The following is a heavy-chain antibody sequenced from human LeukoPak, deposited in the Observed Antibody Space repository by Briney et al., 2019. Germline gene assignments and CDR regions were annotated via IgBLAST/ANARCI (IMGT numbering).Heavy chain of an antibody. CDR3: ASHDYGDYQGY. J-gene: IGHJ4*02. Sequence: SETLSLTCTVSGGSISSYYWSWIRQPPGKGLEWIGYIYYSGSTNYNPSLKSRVTISVDTSKNQFSLKLSSGTAADTAVYYCASHDYGDYQGYWGQGTLVTVSS. V-gene: IGHV4-59*01. CDR2: IYYSGST. D-gene: IGHD4-17*01. CDR1: GGSISSYY.